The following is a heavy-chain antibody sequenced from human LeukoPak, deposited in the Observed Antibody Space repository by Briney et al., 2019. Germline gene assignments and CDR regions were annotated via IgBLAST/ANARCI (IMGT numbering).Heavy chain of an antibody. CDR2: IYYSGST. CDR3: ARAPGLGAKTPTDH. Sequence: SETLSLTCTVSGGSISSSSYYWGWIRQPPGKGLEWIGSIYYSGSTYYNPSLKSRVTISVDTSKNQFSLKLSSVTAADTAVYYCARAPGLGAKTPTDHWGQGTLVTVSS. V-gene: IGHV4-39*07. J-gene: IGHJ4*02. D-gene: IGHD1-26*01. CDR1: GGSISSSSYY.